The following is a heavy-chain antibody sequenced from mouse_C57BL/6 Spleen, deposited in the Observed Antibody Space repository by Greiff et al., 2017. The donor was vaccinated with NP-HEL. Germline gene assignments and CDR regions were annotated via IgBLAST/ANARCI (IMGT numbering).Heavy chain of an antibody. Sequence: EVKLMESGPGLVKPSQSLSLTCSVTGYSITSGYYWNWIRQFPGNKLEWMGYISYDGSNNYNPSLKNRISITRDTSKNQFFLKLNSVTTEDTATYYCARAPHYGSTWFAYWGQGTLVTVSA. CDR1: GYSITSGYY. J-gene: IGHJ3*01. V-gene: IGHV3-6*01. CDR3: ARAPHYGSTWFAY. CDR2: ISYDGSN. D-gene: IGHD1-1*01.